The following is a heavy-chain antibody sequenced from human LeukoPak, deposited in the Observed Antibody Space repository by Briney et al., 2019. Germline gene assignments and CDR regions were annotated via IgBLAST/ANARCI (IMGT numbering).Heavy chain of an antibody. J-gene: IGHJ6*03. D-gene: IGHD6-6*01. CDR2: VNWNSGST. V-gene: IGHV3-9*01. Sequence: GGSLRLSCAASGFNFVDYGMHWVRQAPGKGLEWVSSVNWNSGSTAYADSVKGRFTVSRDNAKKSVYLQMDSLRPGDTALYYCTKDAGVGSSSPSFYFYMDAWGKGTTVSVSS. CDR1: GFNFVDYG. CDR3: TKDAGVGSSSPSFYFYMDA.